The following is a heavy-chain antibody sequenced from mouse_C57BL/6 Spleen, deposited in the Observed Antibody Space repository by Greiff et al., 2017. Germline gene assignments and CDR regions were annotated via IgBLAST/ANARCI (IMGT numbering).Heavy chain of an antibody. CDR3: ARVTTVVGYFDV. CDR2: INYDGSSS. CDR1: GFTFSGYY. J-gene: IGHJ1*03. D-gene: IGHD1-1*01. V-gene: IGHV5-16*01. Sequence: EVKLVESEGGLVQPGSSMKLSCTASGFTFSGYYMAWVRQVPEKGLEWVANINYDGSSSYYLDSLMSRFIISRDNAKNILYLQMSSLKSEDTATYYCARVTTVVGYFDVWGTGTTVTVSS.